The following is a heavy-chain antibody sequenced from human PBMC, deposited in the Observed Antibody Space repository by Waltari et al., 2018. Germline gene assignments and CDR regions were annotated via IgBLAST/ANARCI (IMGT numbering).Heavy chain of an antibody. Sequence: QVQLQESGPVLVKPSETLSLTFGVSGYSIRSGYCWGWIRQPPGKGLEWIGSSYHSGSTYYNPSLKSRVTISVDTSKNQFSLKLSSVTAADTAVYYCARQDEGATLLGGWGQGTLVTVSS. D-gene: IGHD1-26*01. CDR3: ARQDEGATLLGG. V-gene: IGHV4-38-2*01. CDR2: SYHSGST. J-gene: IGHJ4*02. CDR1: GYSIRSGYC.